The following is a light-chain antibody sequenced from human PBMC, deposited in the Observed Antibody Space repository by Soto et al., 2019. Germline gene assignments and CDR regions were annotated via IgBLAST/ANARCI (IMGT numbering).Light chain of an antibody. J-gene: IGKJ4*01. Sequence: DIQMTQSPSTLSASVGDRVTITCRASQSISNWLAWYQQKPGKAPKLLIYRASSLESGVPSRFSGSGSGTEFTLTISSLQADDFATYYCQQYNSYSPRLTFGGGNKVETK. V-gene: IGKV1-5*03. CDR3: QQYNSYSPRLT. CDR1: QSISNW. CDR2: RAS.